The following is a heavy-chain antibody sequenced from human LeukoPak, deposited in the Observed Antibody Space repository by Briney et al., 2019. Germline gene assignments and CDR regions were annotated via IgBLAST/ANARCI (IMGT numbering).Heavy chain of an antibody. J-gene: IGHJ4*02. D-gene: IGHD3-16*02. V-gene: IGHV3-74*01. CDR3: ARAAGSYDYVWGSYPPDY. CDR1: GFTFSSYW. CDR2: INSDGSST. Sequence: PGGSLRLSCAAPGFTFSSYWLHWVRQAPGKGLVWVSRINSDGSSTSYADSVKGRFTISRDNAKNTLYLQMNSLRAEDTAVYYCARAAGSYDYVWGSYPPDYWGQGTLVTVSS.